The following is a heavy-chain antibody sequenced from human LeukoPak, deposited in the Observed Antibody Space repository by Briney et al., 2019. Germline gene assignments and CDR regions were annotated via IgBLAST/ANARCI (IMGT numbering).Heavy chain of an antibody. V-gene: IGHV1-18*01. J-gene: IGHJ2*01. CDR1: GYTFTSYG. Sequence: GASVKVSCKASGYTFTSYGISWVRQAPGQGLEWMGWISAYNGNTNYAQKLQGRVTITADESTSTAYMELSSLRSEDTAVYYCARGGRGWYFDLWGRGTLVTVSS. D-gene: IGHD3-16*01. CDR2: ISAYNGNT. CDR3: ARGGRGWYFDL.